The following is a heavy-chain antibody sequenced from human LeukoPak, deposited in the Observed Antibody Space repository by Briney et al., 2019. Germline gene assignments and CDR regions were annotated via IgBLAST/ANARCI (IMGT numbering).Heavy chain of an antibody. CDR2: IYHSGST. V-gene: IGHV4-30-2*01. J-gene: IGHJ4*02. CDR3: ARDLLGYCSSTSCYSHVAGGDY. D-gene: IGHD2-2*01. Sequence: PSETLSLTCTVSGGSISSGGYYWSWIRQPPGKGLEWIGYIYHSGSTYYNPSLKSRVTISVDRSKNQFSLKLSSVTAADTAVYYCARDLLGYCSSTSCYSHVAGGDYWGQGTLVTVSS. CDR1: GGSISSGGYY.